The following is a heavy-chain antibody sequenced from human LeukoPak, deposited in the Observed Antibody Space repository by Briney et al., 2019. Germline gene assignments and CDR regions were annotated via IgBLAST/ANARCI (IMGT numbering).Heavy chain of an antibody. CDR2: ISYDGSNK. J-gene: IGHJ6*02. V-gene: IGHV3-30-3*01. Sequence: GRSLILSCAASGFTFSSYAMHWARQAPGKGLEWVAVISYDGSNKYYADSVKGRFTISRDNSKNTLYLQMNSLRAEDTAVYYCARAYRTTRIAVAGHYYGMDVWGQGTTVTVSS. CDR3: ARAYRTTRIAVAGHYYGMDV. D-gene: IGHD6-19*01. CDR1: GFTFSSYA.